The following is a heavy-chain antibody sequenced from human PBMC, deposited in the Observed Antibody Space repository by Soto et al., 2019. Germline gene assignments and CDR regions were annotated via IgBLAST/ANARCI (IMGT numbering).Heavy chain of an antibody. V-gene: IGHV3-66*01. D-gene: IGHD3-10*01. CDR2: IYSGGST. CDR1: GFTVSSNY. J-gene: IGHJ6*02. CDR3: AREEVRGVINRRGRMDV. Sequence: GGSLRLSCAASGFTVSSNYMSWVRQAPGKGLEWVSVIYSGGSTYYADSVKGRFTISRDNSKNTLYLQMNSLRAEDTAVYYCAREEVRGVINRRGRMDVWGQGTTVTVSS.